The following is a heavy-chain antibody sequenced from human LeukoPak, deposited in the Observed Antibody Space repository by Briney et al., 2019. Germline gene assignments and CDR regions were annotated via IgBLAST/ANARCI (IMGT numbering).Heavy chain of an antibody. CDR1: GGSIRNYF. Sequence: SETLSLTCSVSGGSIRNYFWSWIRQPAGKGLEWIGRIYTSGSIDYKPSLRSRVTMSVGTSRNQFSLKLTSVTAADTAVYYCVRESKTYDGSGYYHDYWGQGTLDTVSS. J-gene: IGHJ4*02. D-gene: IGHD3-22*01. CDR3: VRESKTYDGSGYYHDY. V-gene: IGHV4-4*07. CDR2: IYTSGSI.